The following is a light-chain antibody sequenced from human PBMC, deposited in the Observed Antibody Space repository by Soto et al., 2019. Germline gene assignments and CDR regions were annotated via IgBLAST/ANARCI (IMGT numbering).Light chain of an antibody. J-gene: IGKJ4*01. V-gene: IGKV1-5*03. Sequence: DIQVTQFPSTLSASVGDRVTITCRASQSIIRWLAWYQQKPGKAPKLLIYQASTLENGVPSRFTGSASGTEFTLTISSLQPDDFATYYCQQYNSYSALTFGGGTKVEPK. CDR1: QSIIRW. CDR3: QQYNSYSALT. CDR2: QAS.